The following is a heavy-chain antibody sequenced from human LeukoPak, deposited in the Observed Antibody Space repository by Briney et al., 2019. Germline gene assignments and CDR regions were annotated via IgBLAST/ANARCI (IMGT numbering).Heavy chain of an antibody. J-gene: IGHJ4*02. D-gene: IGHD3-22*01. CDR1: GGSVSGYY. Sequence: SGTPSLTCAVSGGSVSGYYWCWRRQPPGKGLEWIGEINHSGSTNYNPSLKSRVTISVDTSKNQFSLKLSSVTAADTAVYYCARSTWLLDKWGQGTLVTVSS. CDR3: ARSTWLLDK. CDR2: INHSGST. V-gene: IGHV4-34*01.